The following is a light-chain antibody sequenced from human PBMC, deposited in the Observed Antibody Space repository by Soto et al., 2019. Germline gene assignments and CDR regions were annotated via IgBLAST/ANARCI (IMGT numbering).Light chain of an antibody. CDR3: CSYAGGSNV. Sequence: SVLTQPPSVSGSPGQSITVSCTGTTSDIGASNFVSWYQHLPGRAPKLIIFEATHRPSGVSDRFSGSKAGITASLTISGLQADDEAEYFCCSYAGGSNVFGAGTKVTVL. J-gene: IGLJ1*01. CDR2: EAT. CDR1: TSDIGASNF. V-gene: IGLV2-14*01.